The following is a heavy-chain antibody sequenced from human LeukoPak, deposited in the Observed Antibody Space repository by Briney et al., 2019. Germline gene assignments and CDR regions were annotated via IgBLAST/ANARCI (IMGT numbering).Heavy chain of an antibody. CDR1: GYSFTSYW. CDR2: IYPGDSDT. D-gene: IGHD6-19*01. J-gene: IGHJ4*02. V-gene: IGHV5-51*01. CDR3: ARGSSGWYVHY. Sequence: GAPLKISCKGSGYSFTSYWIGWVRQMPGKGLEWMGVIYPGDSDTRYSPSFQVQVIISSDKSISTAYLQWGSLKASDAAMYYCARGSSGWYVHYWGQGTLVSVSS.